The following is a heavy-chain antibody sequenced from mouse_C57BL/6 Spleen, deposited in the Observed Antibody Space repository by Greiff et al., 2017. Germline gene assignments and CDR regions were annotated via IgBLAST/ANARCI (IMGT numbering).Heavy chain of an antibody. J-gene: IGHJ1*03. CDR1: GFTFSDYY. CDR2: INYDGSST. D-gene: IGHD3-3*01. V-gene: IGHV5-16*01. Sequence: EVKLMESEGGLVQPGSSMKLSCTASGFTFSDYYMAWVRQVPEKGLEWVANINYDGSSTYYLDSLKSRFIISRDNAKNMLYLQMSSLKSEDTATYYCARGDGWYFDVWGTGTTVTVSS. CDR3: ARGDGWYFDV.